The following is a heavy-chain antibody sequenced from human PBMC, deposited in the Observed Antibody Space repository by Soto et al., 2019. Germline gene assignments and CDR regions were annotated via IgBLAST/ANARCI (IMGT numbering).Heavy chain of an antibody. CDR1: GFTLSGYA. J-gene: IGHJ6*03. CDR3: ARRARPDFYYMDV. V-gene: IGHV3-64*01. CDR2: ISSNGVGT. D-gene: IGHD6-6*01. Sequence: EVQLAESGGGLAQPGGSLRLSCAASGFTLSGYAMDWVRRAPGRGRGYVSGISSNGVGTYYANSVQGRFTISRDNSKNTVYLQMGSLRPEDMAVYYCARRARPDFYYMDVWGKGTTVTVSS.